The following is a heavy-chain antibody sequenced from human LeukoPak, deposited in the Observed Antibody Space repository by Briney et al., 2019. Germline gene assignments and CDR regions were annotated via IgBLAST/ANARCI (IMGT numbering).Heavy chain of an antibody. D-gene: IGHD1-7*01. CDR2: IYYSGSN. V-gene: IGHV4-39*07. Sequence: SETLSLTCTVSGGYISSSSYYWGWIRQTPGKGLEWIGSIYYSGSNYYNPSLKSRVTISVDTPKNQFSLKLSSVTAADTAVYYCARARYNWNWGINYYYMDVWGKGTTVTVSS. J-gene: IGHJ6*03. CDR3: ARARYNWNWGINYYYMDV. CDR1: GGYISSSSYY.